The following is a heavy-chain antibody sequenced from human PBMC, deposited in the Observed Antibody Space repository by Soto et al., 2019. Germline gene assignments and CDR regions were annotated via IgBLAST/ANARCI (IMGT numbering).Heavy chain of an antibody. D-gene: IGHD6-6*01. Sequence: GGSLRLSCAASGFTFSSYWMSWVRQAPGKGLEWVANIKQDGSEKYYVDSVKGRFTISRDNAKNSLYLQMNSLRAEDTAVYYCASMIAARLNWFDPWGQGTLVTVSS. CDR1: GFTFSSYW. V-gene: IGHV3-7*01. CDR3: ASMIAARLNWFDP. J-gene: IGHJ5*02. CDR2: IKQDGSEK.